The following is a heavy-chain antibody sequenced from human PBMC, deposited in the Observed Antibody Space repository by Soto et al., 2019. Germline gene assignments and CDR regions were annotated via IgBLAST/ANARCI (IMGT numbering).Heavy chain of an antibody. CDR2: ISYDGSNK. Sequence: GGSLRLSCAASGFTFSSYGMHWVRQAPGKGLEWVAVISYDGSNKYYADSVKGRFTISRDNSKNTLYLQMNSLRAEETAVYYCAKGSSGSYFDYWGQGTLVTVSS. J-gene: IGHJ4*02. CDR3: AKGSSGSYFDY. D-gene: IGHD2-15*01. CDR1: GFTFSSYG. V-gene: IGHV3-30*18.